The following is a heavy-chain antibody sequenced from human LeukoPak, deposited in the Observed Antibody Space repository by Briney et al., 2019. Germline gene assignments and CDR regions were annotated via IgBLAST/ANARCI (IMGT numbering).Heavy chain of an antibody. CDR2: ISYDGSNK. CDR1: GFTFSSYA. V-gene: IGHV3-30*04. CDR3: AKVRRGYSGYDSLFDY. D-gene: IGHD5-12*01. Sequence: GSLRLSCAASGFTFSSYAMHWVRQAPGKGLEWVAVISYDGSNKYYADSVKGRFTISRDNSKNTLYLQMNSLRAEDTAVYYCAKVRRGYSGYDSLFDYWGQGTLVTVSS. J-gene: IGHJ4*02.